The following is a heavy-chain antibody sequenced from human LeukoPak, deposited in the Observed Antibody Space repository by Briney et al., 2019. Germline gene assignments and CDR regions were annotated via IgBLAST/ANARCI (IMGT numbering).Heavy chain of an antibody. D-gene: IGHD5-12*01. CDR1: GYTFTSYG. CDR2: INPSGGST. V-gene: IGHV1-46*01. CDR3: ARDRREPGGHSGSFYAFDI. J-gene: IGHJ3*02. Sequence: GASVKVSCKASGYTFTSYGISWVRQAPGQGLEWMGIINPSGGSTSYAQKFQGRVTMTRDMSTSTVYMELSSLRSEDTAVYYCARDRREPGGHSGSFYAFDIWGQGTMVTVSS.